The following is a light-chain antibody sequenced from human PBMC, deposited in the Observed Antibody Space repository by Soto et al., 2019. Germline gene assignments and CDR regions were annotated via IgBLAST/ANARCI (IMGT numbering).Light chain of an antibody. CDR3: MQALHTPWT. V-gene: IGKV2-28*01. J-gene: IGKJ1*01. Sequence: EMVMTQSPLSLPVTPGEPASISCRSSQSLLHSNGYNYLDWYLQKPGQSPQVLIYLGSNRASGVPDRFSGSGSGTDFTLKISRVEAEDVGVYYCMQALHTPWTFGQGTKEEIK. CDR2: LGS. CDR1: QSLLHSNGYNY.